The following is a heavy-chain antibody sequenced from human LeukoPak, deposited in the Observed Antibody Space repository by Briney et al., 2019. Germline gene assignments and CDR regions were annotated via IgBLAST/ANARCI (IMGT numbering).Heavy chain of an antibody. CDR1: GGSISSSSYY. CDR3: ARPSRYYYDSSGYYYVVDAFDI. Sequence: KPSETLSLTCTVSGGSISSSSYYWGWIRQPPGKGLEWIGSIYYSVSTYYNPSLKSRVTISVDQSKNQFSLKLSSVTAAAAAVYYCARPSRYYYDSSGYYYVVDAFDIWGQGTMVTVSS. CDR2: IYYSVST. V-gene: IGHV4-39*07. J-gene: IGHJ3*02. D-gene: IGHD3-22*01.